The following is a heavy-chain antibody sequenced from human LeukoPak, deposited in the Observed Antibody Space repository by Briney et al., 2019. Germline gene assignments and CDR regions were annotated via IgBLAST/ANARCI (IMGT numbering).Heavy chain of an antibody. D-gene: IGHD1-20*01. CDR3: ARDPRGDITGTTFDR. J-gene: IGHJ5*02. CDR1: GGSITSGRYD. CDR2: VSYSGST. V-gene: IGHV4-31*03. Sequence: PSQTLSLTCTLSGGSITSGRYDWTWIRQHPQRGLEWIGYVSYSGSTNYNSSLKSRLTISADTSKNQFYLRLTSVTAADTAVYYCARDPRGDITGTTFDRWGQGTLVTVSS.